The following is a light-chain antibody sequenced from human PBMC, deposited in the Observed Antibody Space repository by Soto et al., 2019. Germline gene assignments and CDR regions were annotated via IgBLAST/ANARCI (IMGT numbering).Light chain of an antibody. J-gene: IGKJ1*01. Sequence: DIQVTQSPSTLSASIGDRVSITCRASQSISKWLAWHQQKPGKAPKLLIYDASTLQSGVPPRFSGSGSGTEFTLTIRSLQPDDIATYYCQQYSSYSAWTFGEGTKVDI. CDR2: DAS. V-gene: IGKV1-5*01. CDR3: QQYSSYSAWT. CDR1: QSISKW.